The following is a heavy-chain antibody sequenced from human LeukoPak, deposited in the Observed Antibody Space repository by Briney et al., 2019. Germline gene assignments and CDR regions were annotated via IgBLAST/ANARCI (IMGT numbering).Heavy chain of an antibody. CDR2: IYYSGGT. Sequence: SETLFLTCTVSGGSISSYYWSWIRQPPGKGLEWIGYIYYSGGTNYNPSLKSRVTISVDTSKNQFSLKLSSVTAADTAVYYCASWDYGGNGWFDPWGQGTLVTVSS. J-gene: IGHJ5*02. CDR1: GGSISSYY. V-gene: IGHV4-59*08. D-gene: IGHD4-23*01. CDR3: ASWDYGGNGWFDP.